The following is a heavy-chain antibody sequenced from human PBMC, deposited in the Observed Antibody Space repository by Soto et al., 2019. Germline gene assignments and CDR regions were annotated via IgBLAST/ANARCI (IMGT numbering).Heavy chain of an antibody. CDR2: INHSGNT. CDR3: ARGWAAAGKMAEDFQF. J-gene: IGHJ1*01. D-gene: IGHD6-13*01. V-gene: IGHV4-34*01. CDR1: GGSFSGYY. Sequence: QVQLQQWGAGLLKPSETLSLTCAVYGGSFSGYYWSWIRQPPGKGLEWIGEINHSGNTNYNPSLKSRVTISVDTSQNQFSLKLSSVTAADTAVYYCARGWAAAGKMAEDFQFWGQGTLVTVSS.